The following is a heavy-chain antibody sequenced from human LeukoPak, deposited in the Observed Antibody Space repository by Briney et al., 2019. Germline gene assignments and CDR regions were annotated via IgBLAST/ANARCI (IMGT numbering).Heavy chain of an antibody. V-gene: IGHV3-23*01. J-gene: IGHJ4*02. CDR3: TKSVAGRLDY. Sequence: GGSLRLSCAASGLSFSSYAMSWVRQAPGKGLEWVSVISGNGGSTDYADAVKGRFTSSRDNSKNTLFLQMNTLRAEDTAVYYCTKSVAGRLDYWGQGTLVNVS. CDR2: ISGNGGST. D-gene: IGHD2-15*01. CDR1: GLSFSSYA.